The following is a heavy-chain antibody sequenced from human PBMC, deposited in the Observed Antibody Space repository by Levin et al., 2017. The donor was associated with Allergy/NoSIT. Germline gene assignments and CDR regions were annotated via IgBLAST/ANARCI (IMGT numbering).Heavy chain of an antibody. V-gene: IGHV4-30-4*01. J-gene: IGHJ6*02. D-gene: IGHD1-26*01. CDR2: IHYTGNT. Sequence: SETLSLTCTLSGASITIGDYYWNWIRQPPGKGLEWIGSIHYTGNTYYNSSLKSRLRISVDTSKNEVSLKLTSVTAADAAVYYCARQDLGHYYYNGLDVWGPGTSVTVSS. CDR1: GASITIGDYY. CDR3: ARQDLGHYYYNGLDV.